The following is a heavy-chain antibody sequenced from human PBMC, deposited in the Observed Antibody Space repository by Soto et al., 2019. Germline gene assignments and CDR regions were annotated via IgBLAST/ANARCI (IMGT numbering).Heavy chain of an antibody. D-gene: IGHD1-1*01. V-gene: IGHV4-39*01. CDR1: GGSISSSIYY. CDR2: IYYSGST. CDR3: ARKLERTSYHYGMDV. Sequence: SETLSLTCTVSGGSISSSIYYWGWIRHPPGKGLEWIGSIYYSGSTYYNPSLKSRVTISVYTSKNQFSLKLSSVTAADTAVYYCARKLERTSYHYGMDVWGQGTTVAVSS. J-gene: IGHJ6*02.